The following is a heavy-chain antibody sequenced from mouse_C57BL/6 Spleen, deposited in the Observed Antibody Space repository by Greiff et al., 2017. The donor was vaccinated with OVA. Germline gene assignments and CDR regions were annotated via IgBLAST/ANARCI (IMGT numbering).Heavy chain of an antibody. Sequence: VQLQESGAELVKPGASVKLSCKASGYTFTSYWMHWVKQRSGQGLEWIGMIHPNSGSTNYNEKFKSKATLTVDKSSSTAYMQLSSLTSEDSAVDYCAITTVVARYAMDYWGQGTSVTVSS. CDR3: AITTVVARYAMDY. CDR1: GYTFTSYW. J-gene: IGHJ4*01. CDR2: IHPNSGST. V-gene: IGHV1-64*01. D-gene: IGHD1-1*01.